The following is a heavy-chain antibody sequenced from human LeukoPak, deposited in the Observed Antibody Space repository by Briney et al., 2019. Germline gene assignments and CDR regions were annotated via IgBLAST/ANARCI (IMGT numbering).Heavy chain of an antibody. J-gene: IGHJ4*02. Sequence: SETLSLTCTVSGGSISSYYWSWIRQPPGKGLEWIGYIYTSGSTNYNPSLKSRVTISVDTSKNQFSLKLSSVTAADTAVYYCAREVEGSPPFFWGQGTLVTVSS. CDR3: AREVEGSPPFF. V-gene: IGHV4-4*09. D-gene: IGHD2-15*01. CDR2: IYTSGST. CDR1: GGSISSYY.